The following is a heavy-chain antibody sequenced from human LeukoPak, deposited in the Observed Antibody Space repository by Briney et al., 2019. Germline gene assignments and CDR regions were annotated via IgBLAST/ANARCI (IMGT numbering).Heavy chain of an antibody. CDR3: AREGDDILTVYYYMDV. Sequence: ASVKVSSKASGYTFTAYYMHGVRQAPGQGLEWMGRINPNSGGTNYAQKFQGRVTMTRDTSISTAYMELSRLRSDDTAVYYCAREGDDILTVYYYMDVWGKGTTVTVSS. J-gene: IGHJ6*03. D-gene: IGHD3-9*01. CDR2: INPNSGGT. CDR1: GYTFTAYY. V-gene: IGHV1-2*06.